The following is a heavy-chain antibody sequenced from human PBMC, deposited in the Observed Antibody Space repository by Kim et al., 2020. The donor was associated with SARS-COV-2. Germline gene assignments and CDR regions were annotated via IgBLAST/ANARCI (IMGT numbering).Heavy chain of an antibody. CDR2: ISYDGSNK. D-gene: IGHD1-26*01. CDR3: ARGGVWGFDY. CDR1: GFTFSSYA. J-gene: IGHJ4*02. V-gene: IGHV3-30-3*01. Sequence: GGSLRLSCAASGFTFSSYAMHWVRQAPGKGLEWVAVISYDGSNKYYADSVKGRFTISRDNSKNTLYLQMNSLRAEDTAVYYCARGGVWGFDYWGQGTLVTVSS.